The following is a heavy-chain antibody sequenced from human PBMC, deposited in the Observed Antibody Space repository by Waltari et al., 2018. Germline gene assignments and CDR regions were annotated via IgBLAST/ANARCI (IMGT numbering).Heavy chain of an antibody. D-gene: IGHD4-17*01. CDR1: GGTFSSYP. CDR2: IIPIFGTA. CDR3: ARDGAFTVTTGFDY. V-gene: IGHV1-69*08. Sequence: QVQLVQSGAEVKKPGSSVKVSCTAAGGTFSSYPHSWVRRAPGQGLGWMGRIIPIFGTANYAQKFQGRVTITADKSTSTAYMELSSLRSEDTAVYYCARDGAFTVTTGFDYWGQGTLVTVSS. J-gene: IGHJ4*02.